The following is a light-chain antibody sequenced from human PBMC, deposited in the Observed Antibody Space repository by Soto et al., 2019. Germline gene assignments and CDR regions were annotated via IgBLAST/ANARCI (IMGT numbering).Light chain of an antibody. V-gene: IGKV1-39*01. CDR3: QQSYSTPQT. CDR2: TTS. J-gene: IGKJ4*01. Sequence: DIQMTQSPSSLSASVGDRVTITCRASQSMSNFLNWYQQKPGKAPKLLIHTTSSLQSGVPSRFSASGTGTDFTLTISSLQPEDFATYSCQQSYSTPQTFGGGTKVEI. CDR1: QSMSNF.